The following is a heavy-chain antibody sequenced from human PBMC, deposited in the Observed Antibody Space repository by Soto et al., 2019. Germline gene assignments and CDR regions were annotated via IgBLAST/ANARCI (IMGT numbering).Heavy chain of an antibody. Sequence: SETLSLTCPVSGGSISSYYWSWIRQPPGKGLEWIGYIYYSGSTNYNPSLKSRVTISVDTSKNQFSLKLSSVTAADTAVYYCARQGVATITGFDYWGQGTLVTVSS. J-gene: IGHJ4*02. CDR1: GGSISSYY. D-gene: IGHD5-12*01. CDR2: IYYSGST. CDR3: ARQGVATITGFDY. V-gene: IGHV4-59*08.